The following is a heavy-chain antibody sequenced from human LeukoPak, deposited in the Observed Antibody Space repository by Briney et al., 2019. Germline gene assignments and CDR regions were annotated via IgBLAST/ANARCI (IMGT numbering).Heavy chain of an antibody. V-gene: IGHV3-23*01. J-gene: IGHJ5*02. CDR2: VSGSGGST. D-gene: IGHD3-10*01. Sequence: GGSLRLSCAASGFTFSSYAMSWVRQAPGKGLEWGSAVSGSGGSTFYADSVKGRFTISRDNSKNTLYLQMNSLRAEDTAVYYCAKDTLIRGINWFDPWGQGTLVTVSS. CDR1: GFTFSSYA. CDR3: AKDTLIRGINWFDP.